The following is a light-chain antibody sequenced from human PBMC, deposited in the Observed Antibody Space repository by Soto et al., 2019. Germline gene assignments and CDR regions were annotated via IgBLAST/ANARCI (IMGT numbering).Light chain of an antibody. Sequence: QSVLTQPPSASGTPGQRVTLSCSGGGSNIGTNSVNWYQHLPGTAPKLLIYNFSQRPSGVPDRFSGSKSGTSASLAISGLQSEDEADYYCAAWDDTLNSVVFGGGTQLTVL. CDR2: NFS. CDR1: GSNIGTNS. J-gene: IGLJ2*01. V-gene: IGLV1-44*01. CDR3: AAWDDTLNSVV.